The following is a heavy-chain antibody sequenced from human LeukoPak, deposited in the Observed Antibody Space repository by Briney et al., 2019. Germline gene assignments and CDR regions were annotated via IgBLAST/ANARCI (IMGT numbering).Heavy chain of an antibody. Sequence: SETLSLTCTVSGGSISSYYWSWIRQPPGKGLEWIGYIYYSGSTNYNPSLKSRVTISVDTSKNQFSLKLSSVTAADTAVYYCARLGIGDSLDYWGQGTLVTVSS. J-gene: IGHJ4*02. CDR2: IYYSGST. CDR1: GGSISSYY. D-gene: IGHD4-17*01. V-gene: IGHV4-59*08. CDR3: ARLGIGDSLDY.